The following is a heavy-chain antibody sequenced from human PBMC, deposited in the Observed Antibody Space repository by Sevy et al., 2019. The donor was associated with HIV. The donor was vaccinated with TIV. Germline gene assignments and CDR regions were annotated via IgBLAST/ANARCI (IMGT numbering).Heavy chain of an antibody. D-gene: IGHD3-22*01. V-gene: IGHV3-23*01. J-gene: IGHJ3*02. CDR1: GFTFSTYA. CDR2: IFRNFRGVDVT. CDR3: AGARYDSSGSFDAFDI. Sequence: GESLKISCTTSGFTFSTYAMTWVRQAPGKGLEWVSTIFRNFRGVDVTYYADSVKGRLTISRDSSRNTLYLQMNSLRAEDTAIYYCAGARYDSSGSFDAFDIWGQGTMVTVSS.